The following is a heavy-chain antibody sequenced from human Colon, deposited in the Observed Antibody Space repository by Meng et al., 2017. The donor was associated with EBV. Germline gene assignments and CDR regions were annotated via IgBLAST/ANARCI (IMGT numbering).Heavy chain of an antibody. Sequence: PPLQESGPGLVKPSETLSLTCTVSGGPISSNGYYWDWVRQPPGKGLEWIGAIYHSGSTSYNPSLQSRVTMFVDTSKNQFSLMLTSVTATDTAVYYCARRRGGSGRDCWGQGTLVTVSS. D-gene: IGHD3-10*01. CDR3: ARRRGGSGRDC. CDR1: GGPISSNGYY. CDR2: IYHSGST. J-gene: IGHJ4*02. V-gene: IGHV4-39*01.